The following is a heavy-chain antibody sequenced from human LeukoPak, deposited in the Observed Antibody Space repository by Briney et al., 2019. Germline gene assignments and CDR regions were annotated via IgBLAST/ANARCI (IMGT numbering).Heavy chain of an antibody. CDR1: GYTFTSYA. Sequence: GASVRVSCKASGYTFTSYAMNWVRQAPGQGLEWMGWINTNTGNPTYAQGFTGRFVFSLDTSVSTAYLQISSLKAEDTAVYYCARGKRYFDWLKGSFQIDYWGQGTLVTVSS. J-gene: IGHJ4*02. V-gene: IGHV7-4-1*02. D-gene: IGHD3-9*01. CDR3: ARGKRYFDWLKGSFQIDY. CDR2: INTNTGNP.